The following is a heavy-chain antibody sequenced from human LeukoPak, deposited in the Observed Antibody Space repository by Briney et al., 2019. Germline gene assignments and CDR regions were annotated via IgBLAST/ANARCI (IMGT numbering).Heavy chain of an antibody. D-gene: IGHD2-2*01. J-gene: IGHJ5*02. CDR1: GGSISSYY. Sequence: SETLSLTCTVSGGSISSYYWSWIRQPPGKGLEWIGYIYYSGSTNYNPSLKSRVTISVDTSKNQFSLKLSSVTAADTAVYYCARDLHCSSTSCYGGFDPWGQGTLVTVSS. V-gene: IGHV4-59*01. CDR3: ARDLHCSSTSCYGGFDP. CDR2: IYYSGST.